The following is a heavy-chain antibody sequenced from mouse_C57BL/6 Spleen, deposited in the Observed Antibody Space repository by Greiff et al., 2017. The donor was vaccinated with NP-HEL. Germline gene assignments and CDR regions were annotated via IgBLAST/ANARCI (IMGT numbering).Heavy chain of an antibody. CDR2: ISDGGSYT. J-gene: IGHJ4*01. Sequence: EVQLVESGGGLVKPGGSLKLSCAASGFTFSSYAMSWVRQTSEKRLEWVATISDGGSYTYYPDNVKGRFTISRDNAKNNLYLQMSHLKSEDTAMYYCARGGYYYAMDYWGQGTSVTVSS. CDR3: ARGGYYYAMDY. CDR1: GFTFSSYA. D-gene: IGHD2-2*01. V-gene: IGHV5-4*01.